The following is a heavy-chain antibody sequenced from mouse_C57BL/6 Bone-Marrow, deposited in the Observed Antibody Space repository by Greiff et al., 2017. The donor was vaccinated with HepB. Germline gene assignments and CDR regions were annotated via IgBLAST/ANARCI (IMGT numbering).Heavy chain of an antibody. D-gene: IGHD4-1*01. V-gene: IGHV5-6*01. CDR1: GFTFSSYG. Sequence: VQLKESGGDLVKPGGSLKLSCAASGFTFSSYGMSWVRQTPDKRLEWVATISSGGSYTYYPDSVKGRFTISRDNAKNTLYLQMSSLKSEDTAMYYCARKRGTGVDYWGQGTTLTVSS. CDR2: ISSGGSYT. CDR3: ARKRGTGVDY. J-gene: IGHJ2*01.